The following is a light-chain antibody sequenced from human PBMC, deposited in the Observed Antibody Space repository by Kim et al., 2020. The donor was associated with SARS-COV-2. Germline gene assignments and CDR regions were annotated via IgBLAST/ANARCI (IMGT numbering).Light chain of an antibody. V-gene: IGLV9-49*01. CDR2: VGPGGIVG. CDR3: GADHANGNNFVYI. CDR1: SGYSNYM. Sequence: ELTQPPSASASLGASVTLTCTLSSGYSNYMVDWFQHRPGKGPRFVMRVGPGGIVGSKGDGIPDRFSVLGSGLNRYLTIKNIQEEDEGDYHCGADHANGNNFVYIFGGGTKVTGL. J-gene: IGLJ1*01.